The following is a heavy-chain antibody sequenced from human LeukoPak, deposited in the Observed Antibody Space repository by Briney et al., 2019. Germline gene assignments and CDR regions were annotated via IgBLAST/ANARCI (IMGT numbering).Heavy chain of an antibody. V-gene: IGHV3-53*01. CDR1: GFTVSSNY. Sequence: GGSLRLSCAASGFTVSSNYMSWVRQAPGKGLEWVSVIYSGGSTYYADSVKGRFTISRDNSKNTLYLQMNSLRAEDTAVCYCARDSLPYGSGSDWGQGTLVTVSS. J-gene: IGHJ4*02. D-gene: IGHD3-10*01. CDR3: ARDSLPYGSGSD. CDR2: IYSGGST.